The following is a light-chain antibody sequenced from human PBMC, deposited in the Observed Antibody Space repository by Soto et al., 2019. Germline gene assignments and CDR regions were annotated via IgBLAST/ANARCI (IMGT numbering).Light chain of an antibody. CDR1: SSDIGTYNF. V-gene: IGLV2-11*01. CDR2: DVT. J-gene: IGLJ1*01. CDR3: CSYAGDYTYV. Sequence: QSALTQPRSVSGSPGQSVAISCTGTSSDIGTYNFVSWYQQHPGKAPELMIYDVTKQPSGVPDRFSGSKSGNTASLTISGLQADDEADYYCCSYAGDYTYVFGTGTKVTVL.